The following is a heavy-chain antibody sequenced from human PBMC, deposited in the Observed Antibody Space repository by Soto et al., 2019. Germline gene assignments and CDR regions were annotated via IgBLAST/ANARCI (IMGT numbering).Heavy chain of an antibody. CDR1: GGSISSYY. Sequence: QVQLQESGPGLVKPSETLSLTCTVSGGSISSYYWSWIRQPPGKGLEWIGYIYYSGNTNYNPSLKSRVTISVDTSKNQFSLKLSSVTAADTAVYYCARDPGGGADYWGQGTLVTVSS. J-gene: IGHJ4*02. D-gene: IGHD3-10*01. V-gene: IGHV4-59*01. CDR3: ARDPGGGADY. CDR2: IYYSGNT.